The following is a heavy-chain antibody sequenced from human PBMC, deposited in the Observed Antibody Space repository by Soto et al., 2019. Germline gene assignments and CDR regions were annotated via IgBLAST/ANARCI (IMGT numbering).Heavy chain of an antibody. CDR1: GFTFSTFA. V-gene: IGHV3-30-3*01. CDR3: ARDLGIAAAGTFFDY. J-gene: IGHJ4*02. D-gene: IGHD6-13*01. Sequence: QVQLVESGGGVVQPGRSLRLSCAASGFTFSTFAMHWVRQAPGKGLEWVALISYDGSNKYYTDSVKGRFTISRDNSKNPLYLQMNSLRAEDTAIYYCARDLGIAAAGTFFDYWGQGTLVTVSS. CDR2: ISYDGSNK.